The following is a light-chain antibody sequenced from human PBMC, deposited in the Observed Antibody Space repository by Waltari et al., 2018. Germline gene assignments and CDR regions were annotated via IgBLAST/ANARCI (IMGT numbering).Light chain of an antibody. Sequence: QSALTQPASVSGTPGQALTLPCTGTNSDVGNYNLVSWYQHHPGEAPKLMFCEVIKRPSGVSNRFSGSKSGNTASLTISGLQAEDEADYYCCSYAGSGTYVFGTGTKVTVL. CDR1: NSDVGNYNL. CDR3: CSYAGSGTYV. CDR2: EVI. J-gene: IGLJ1*01. V-gene: IGLV2-23*02.